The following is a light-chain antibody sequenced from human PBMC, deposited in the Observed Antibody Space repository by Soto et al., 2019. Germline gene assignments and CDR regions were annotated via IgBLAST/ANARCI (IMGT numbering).Light chain of an antibody. CDR1: QSVSSY. CDR3: QQRSDWRST. CDR2: DAS. Sequence: EIVLTQSPATLSLSPGERATLSCRASQSVSSYLAWYQQKPGQAPRLLIYDASNRATGIPARFSGSGSGTDFTLPIGRLEPDDFAVYYCQQRSDWRSTFGGGTKVQIK. J-gene: IGKJ4*01. V-gene: IGKV3-11*01.